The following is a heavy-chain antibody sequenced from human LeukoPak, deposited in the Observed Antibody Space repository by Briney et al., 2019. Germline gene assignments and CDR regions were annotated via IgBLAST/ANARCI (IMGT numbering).Heavy chain of an antibody. D-gene: IGHD1-26*01. CDR3: VRLLGDFDY. Sequence: SGPTLVKPTQTLTLTCTFSGFSLSTSGVGVGWIRQPPGRALEWLAVIYWNDDKRYSPSLKSRLTITKDTSKNQVVFTMTNMDPVDTATYYCVRLLGDFDYWGQGTLVTVSS. V-gene: IGHV2-5*01. CDR2: IYWNDDK. CDR1: GFSLSTSGVG. J-gene: IGHJ4*02.